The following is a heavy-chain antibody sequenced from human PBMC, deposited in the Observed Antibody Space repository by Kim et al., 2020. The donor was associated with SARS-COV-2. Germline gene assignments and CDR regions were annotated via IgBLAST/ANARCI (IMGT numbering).Heavy chain of an antibody. D-gene: IGHD3-10*01. CDR2: ISWNSGSI. CDR3: AKGMVRGVTLFDY. Sequence: GGSLRLSCAASGFTFDDYAMHWVRQAPGKGLEWVSGISWNSGSIGYADSVKGRFTISRDNAKNSLYLQMNSLRAEDTALYYCAKGMVRGVTLFDYWGQGTLVTVSS. J-gene: IGHJ4*02. CDR1: GFTFDDYA. V-gene: IGHV3-9*01.